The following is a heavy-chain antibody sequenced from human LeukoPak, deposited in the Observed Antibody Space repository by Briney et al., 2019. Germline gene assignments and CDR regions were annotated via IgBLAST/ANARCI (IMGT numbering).Heavy chain of an antibody. Sequence: SETLSLTGTVSGGSISSYYWSWIRQPPGKGLEWIGYIYYSGSTNYNPSLKSRVTISVDTSKNQFSLKLSSVTAADTAVYYCARDPSGGYDSSGYYDYWGQGTLVTVSS. D-gene: IGHD3-22*01. CDR3: ARDPSGGYDSSGYYDY. V-gene: IGHV4-59*01. CDR2: IYYSGST. J-gene: IGHJ4*02. CDR1: GGSISSYY.